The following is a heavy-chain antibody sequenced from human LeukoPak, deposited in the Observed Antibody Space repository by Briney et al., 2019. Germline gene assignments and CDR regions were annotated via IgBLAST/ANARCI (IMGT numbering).Heavy chain of an antibody. V-gene: IGHV1-69*01. D-gene: IGHD4-23*01. CDR1: GGTFSSYA. CDR2: IIPIFGTA. J-gene: IGHJ3*02. CDR3: ARGYYGGTYYNAFDI. Sequence: GSSVRVSCKASGGTFSSYAISWVRQAPGQGLEWMGGIIPIFGTASYAQKFQGRVTITADESTSTAYMELSSLRSEDTAVYYCARGYYGGTYYNAFDIWGQGTMVTVSS.